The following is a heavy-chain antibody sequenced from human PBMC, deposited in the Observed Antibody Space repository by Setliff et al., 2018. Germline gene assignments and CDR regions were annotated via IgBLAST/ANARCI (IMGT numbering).Heavy chain of an antibody. CDR2: ISNDDTKK. J-gene: IGHJ6*03. CDR3: ARSTETFSGEDFYFFYYMDV. D-gene: IGHD4-4*01. V-gene: IGHV3-30*03. Sequence: GGSLRLSCAASGFTFSPYFIHWVRQAPGKGLEWVELISNDDTKKYFADSVKGRFTISRDSSTNTLYLQMSSLRPEDTALYYCARSTETFSGEDFYFFYYMDVWGKGTTVTVS. CDR1: GFTFSPYF.